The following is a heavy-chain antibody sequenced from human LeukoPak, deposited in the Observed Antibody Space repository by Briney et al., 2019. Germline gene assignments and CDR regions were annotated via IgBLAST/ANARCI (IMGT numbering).Heavy chain of an antibody. J-gene: IGHJ5*01. D-gene: IGHD4-17*01. CDR1: GFTFTNFG. Sequence: GGSLRLSCEVSGFTFTNFGVHWVRQAPGKGLEWVGVIWSDGSHKYYDDSVKGRFTISRDNSKNTLYLQMNSLRAADTSFYFCAKDANEFGDSYFDSWGQGTLVTVSS. CDR3: AKDANEFGDSYFDS. V-gene: IGHV3-33*06. CDR2: IWSDGSHK.